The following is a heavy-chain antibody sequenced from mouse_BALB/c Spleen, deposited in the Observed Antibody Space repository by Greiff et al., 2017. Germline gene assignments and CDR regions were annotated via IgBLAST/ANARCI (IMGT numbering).Heavy chain of an antibody. Sequence: GVELVKPGASVKLSCTASGFNIKDTYMHWVKQRPEQGLEWIGRIDPANGNTKYDPKFQGKATITADTSSNTAYLQLSSLTSEDTAVYYCARSGNLYAMDYWGQGTSVTVSS. CDR2: IDPANGNT. J-gene: IGHJ4*01. CDR3: ARSGNLYAMDY. CDR1: GFNIKDTY. D-gene: IGHD2-1*01. V-gene: IGHV14-3*02.